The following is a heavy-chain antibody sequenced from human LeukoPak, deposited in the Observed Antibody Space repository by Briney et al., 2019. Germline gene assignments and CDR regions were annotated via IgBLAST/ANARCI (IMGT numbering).Heavy chain of an antibody. CDR2: IYNRGTT. Sequence: SETLSLTCTVSGDSISGHYWNWIRQPPGKGLEWIGYIYNRGTTKYNPSLERRVTISVGTSKNQFSLKLTSVTAADAAVYYCARGEDFKSSRFDPWGQGTLVTVSS. CDR1: GDSISGHY. J-gene: IGHJ5*02. CDR3: ARGEDFKSSRFDP. V-gene: IGHV4-59*11. D-gene: IGHD1-26*01.